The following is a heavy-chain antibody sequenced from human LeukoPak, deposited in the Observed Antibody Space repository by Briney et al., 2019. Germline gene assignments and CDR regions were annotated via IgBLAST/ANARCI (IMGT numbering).Heavy chain of an antibody. CDR3: ARHLFTAPFDI. V-gene: IGHV3-7*01. CDR1: GFTFSSYW. CDR2: IKGDGSEK. D-gene: IGHD3-16*01. Sequence: PGGSLRLSCAASGFTFSSYWMSWVRQAPGKGLEWVANIKGDGSEKKYVDSVKGRFTNSRGNAKISVYLHMNSLRAEDTAVYYCARHLFTAPFDIWGQGTMVTVSS. J-gene: IGHJ3*02.